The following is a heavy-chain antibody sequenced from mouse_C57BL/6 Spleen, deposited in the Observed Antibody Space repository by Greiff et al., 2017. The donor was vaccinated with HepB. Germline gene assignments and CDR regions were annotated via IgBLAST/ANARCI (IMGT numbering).Heavy chain of an antibody. V-gene: IGHV5-4*01. CDR2: ISDGGSYT. CDR3: ARDSNYVRSYWYFDV. Sequence: EVQGVESGGGLVKPGGSLKLSCAASGFTFSSYAMSWVRQTPEKRLEWVATISDGGSYTYYPDNVKGRFTISRDNAKNNLYLQMSHLKSEDTAMYYCARDSNYVRSYWYFDVWGTGTTVTVSS. CDR1: GFTFSSYA. J-gene: IGHJ1*03. D-gene: IGHD2-5*01.